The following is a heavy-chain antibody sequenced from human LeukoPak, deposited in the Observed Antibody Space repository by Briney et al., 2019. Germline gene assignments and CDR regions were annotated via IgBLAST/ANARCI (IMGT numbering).Heavy chain of an antibody. CDR1: GYTLTELS. Sequence: GASVKVSCKVSGYTLTELSMHWVRQAPGKGLEWMGGFDPEDGETIYAQKFQGRVTMTEDTSTDTAYMELSSLRSEDTAVYYCATVVWVPAPDCFDYWGQGTLVTVSS. V-gene: IGHV1-24*01. J-gene: IGHJ4*02. CDR2: FDPEDGET. D-gene: IGHD2-2*01. CDR3: ATVVWVPAPDCFDY.